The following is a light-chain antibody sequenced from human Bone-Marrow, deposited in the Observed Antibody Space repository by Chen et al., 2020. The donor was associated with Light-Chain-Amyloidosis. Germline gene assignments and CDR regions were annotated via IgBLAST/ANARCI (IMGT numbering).Light chain of an antibody. CDR3: QSYDSSLSGSYV. V-gene: IGLV1-40*01. CDR2: GNS. Sequence: QSVLTQPPSVSGAPGQRGTISRTGSTSNIGAGYDVHWYQQLPGPAPKLLIYGNSNRPSGVPDRFSGSKSGTSASLAITGLQAEDEADYYCQSYDSSLSGSYVFGTGTKVTVL. CDR1: TSNIGAGYD. J-gene: IGLJ1*01.